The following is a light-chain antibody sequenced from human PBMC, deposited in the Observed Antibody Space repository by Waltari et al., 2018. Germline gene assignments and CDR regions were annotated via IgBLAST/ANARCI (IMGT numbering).Light chain of an antibody. V-gene: IGKV4-1*01. CDR3: QQYYTNPIT. Sequence: DIVMTQSPDSLAVSLGERATINCKSGQSILYNFNSKTYLAWYQQKPGQPPKLLISWASIRESGVPDRFSGSGSGTDFALTISSLQAEDVAVYYCQQYYTNPITFGPGTKLEIK. CDR1: QSILYNFNSKTY. CDR2: WAS. J-gene: IGKJ3*01.